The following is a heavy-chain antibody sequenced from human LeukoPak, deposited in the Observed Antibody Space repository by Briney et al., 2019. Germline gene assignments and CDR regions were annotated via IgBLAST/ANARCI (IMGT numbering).Heavy chain of an antibody. Sequence: SETLSLTCTVSGGSISSYYWSWLRQPPGKGLEWIGYIYYSGSTNYNPSLKSRVIISVDTSKNQFSLKLSSVTAADTAVYYCATQEMATIKFDYWGQGTLVTVSS. CDR3: ATQEMATIKFDY. D-gene: IGHD5-24*01. V-gene: IGHV4-59*01. CDR1: GGSISSYY. J-gene: IGHJ4*02. CDR2: IYYSGST.